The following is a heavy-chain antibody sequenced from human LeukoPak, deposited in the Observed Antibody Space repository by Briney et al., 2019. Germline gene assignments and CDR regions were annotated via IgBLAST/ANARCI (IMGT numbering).Heavy chain of an antibody. D-gene: IGHD6-19*01. CDR1: GFTFSSYS. J-gene: IGHJ3*02. Sequence: GGSLRLSCAASGFTFSSYSMNWVRQAPGEGLEWVSYISSSSSTIYYADSVKGRFTISRDNAKNSLYLQMNSLRAEDTAVYYCARSSSGGDAFDIWGQGTMVTVSS. CDR3: ARSSSGGDAFDI. V-gene: IGHV3-48*01. CDR2: ISSSSSTI.